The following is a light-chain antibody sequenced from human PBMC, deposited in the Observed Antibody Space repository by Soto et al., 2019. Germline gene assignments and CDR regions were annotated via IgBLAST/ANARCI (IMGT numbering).Light chain of an antibody. CDR3: AVWDDSLSGVV. CDR1: TSNVGSNL. J-gene: IGLJ2*01. V-gene: IGLV1-47*02. Sequence: QSALAQPPSPSGTPGQRVTISCSGSTSNVGSNLASWYQQLPGSAPKLLIYNDYERPSGVPDRFSGSKSGTSASLGISGLRSEDEADYFCAVWDDSLSGVVFGGGTQLTVL. CDR2: NDY.